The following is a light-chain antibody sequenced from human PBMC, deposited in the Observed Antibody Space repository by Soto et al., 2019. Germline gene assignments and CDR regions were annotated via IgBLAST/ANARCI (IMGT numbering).Light chain of an antibody. CDR1: SSDVGAYDY. J-gene: IGLJ1*01. V-gene: IGLV2-14*01. CDR3: SSYTISTTYV. Sequence: QSVLTQPASVSGSPGQSITISYTGTSSDVGAYDYVSWYQQHPGKAPKLMIYEVSNRPSGVSNRFSGSKSANTASLTISGLQAEDEADYYCSSYTISTTYVFGTGTKLTVL. CDR2: EVS.